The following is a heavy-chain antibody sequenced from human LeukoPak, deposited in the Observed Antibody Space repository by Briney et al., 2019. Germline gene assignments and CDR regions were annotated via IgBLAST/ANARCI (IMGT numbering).Heavy chain of an antibody. CDR2: INHSGST. Sequence: TSETLSLTCAVYGGSFSGYYWSWIRQPPGKGLEWIGEINHSGSTNYNPSLKSRVTISVDTSKNQFSLKLSSVTAADTAVYYCARGLRIRLGELSTFDPWGQGTLVTVSS. J-gene: IGHJ5*02. CDR3: ARGLRIRLGELSTFDP. D-gene: IGHD3-16*02. CDR1: GGSFSGYY. V-gene: IGHV4-34*01.